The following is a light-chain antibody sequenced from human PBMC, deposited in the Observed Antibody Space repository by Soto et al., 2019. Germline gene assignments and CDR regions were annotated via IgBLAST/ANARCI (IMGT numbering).Light chain of an antibody. J-gene: IGKJ1*01. CDR3: HQYSSSTTT. CDR2: GAS. Sequence: EIVLTQYPVTLSFSRGRRSTLSCMASQSVSSTYLAWYQQRPGQAPRLLIYGASSRATGIPDRFSGSGSGTDFTLTISRLEPEDFAVYYCHQYSSSTTTFGQGSKVDIK. CDR1: QSVSSTY. V-gene: IGKV3-20*01.